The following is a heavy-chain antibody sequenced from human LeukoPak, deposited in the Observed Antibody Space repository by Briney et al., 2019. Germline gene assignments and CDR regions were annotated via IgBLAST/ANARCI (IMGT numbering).Heavy chain of an antibody. CDR1: ELPSTTNG. CDR2: IYSGGIT. CDR3: ARDFGSSGDY. D-gene: IGHD6-19*01. J-gene: IGHJ4*02. Sequence: PSLSCATSELPSTTNGKRLVCQAPGHRVEWVLAIYSGGITYYADPVKGRFTISRDNSKNTLYLQMNILRAEDTAVYYCARDFGSSGDYWGQGTLVTVSS. V-gene: IGHV3-66*02.